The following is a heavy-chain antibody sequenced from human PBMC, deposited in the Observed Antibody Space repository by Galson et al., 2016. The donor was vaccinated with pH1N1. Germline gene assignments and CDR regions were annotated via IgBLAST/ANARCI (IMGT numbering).Heavy chain of an antibody. Sequence: SVKVSCKAAGYSVTRYYMHWVRQAPGQGLEWMGIIDPSDGTTTYSQKFQCRIILTRDTSTNSVHMELTTLRPDDSATYFCARRYYFDYWGQGTLVTVSS. CDR1: GYSVTRYY. V-gene: IGHV1-46*01. J-gene: IGHJ4*02. CDR3: ARRYYFDY. CDR2: IDPSDGTT.